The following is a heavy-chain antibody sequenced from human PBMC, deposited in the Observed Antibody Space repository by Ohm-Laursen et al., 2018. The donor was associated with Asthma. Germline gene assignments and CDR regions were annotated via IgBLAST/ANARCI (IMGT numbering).Heavy chain of an antibody. CDR2: ISYDGSNK. D-gene: IGHD3-3*01. CDR3: AKDLYYDFWTGFYDLDY. Sequence: SLRLSCAASGFTFSSYGMHWVRQAPGKGLEWVAVISYDGSNKYYPDSVRGRFTISRDNSRDTLYLQMNSLTVEDTAVYYCAKDLYYDFWTGFYDLDYWGQGTLVIVSS. V-gene: IGHV3-30*18. CDR1: GFTFSSYG. J-gene: IGHJ4*02.